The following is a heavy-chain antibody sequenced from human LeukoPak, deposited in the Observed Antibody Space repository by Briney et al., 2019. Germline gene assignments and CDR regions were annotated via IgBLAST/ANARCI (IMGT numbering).Heavy chain of an antibody. D-gene: IGHD3-10*02. CDR3: ERHMSDYVDY. V-gene: IGHV4-59*08. Sequence: SETLSLTCTVSGGSISSYYWSWIRQPPGKGLGWIGFIYYSGSTNYNPSLKSRVTISVDTPKNQFSLKGSSVLSENSDVYYCERHMSDYVDYGHQETVVTVSS. CDR2: IYYSGST. CDR1: GGSISSYY. J-gene: IGHJ4*02.